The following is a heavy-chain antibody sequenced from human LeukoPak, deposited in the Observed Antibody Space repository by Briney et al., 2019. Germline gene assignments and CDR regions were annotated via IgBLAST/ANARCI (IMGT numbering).Heavy chain of an antibody. CDR2: INHSGST. J-gene: IGHJ4*02. CDR3: ARVWYDILTGYQNDFDY. Sequence: SETLSLTCAVYGGSFSGYYWSWIRQPPGKGLEWIGEINHSGSTNDNPSLKSRVTISVDTSKNQFSLKLSSVTAADTAVYYCARVWYDILTGYQNDFDYWGQGTLVTVSS. V-gene: IGHV4-34*01. D-gene: IGHD3-9*01. CDR1: GGSFSGYY.